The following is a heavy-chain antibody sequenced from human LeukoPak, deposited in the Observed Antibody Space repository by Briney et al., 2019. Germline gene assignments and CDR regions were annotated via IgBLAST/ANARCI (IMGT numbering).Heavy chain of an antibody. D-gene: IGHD3-3*01. CDR1: GGSISSGSYY. CDR3: ARDFWSGYYSWFDP. Sequence: PSQTLSLICTVSGGSISSGSYYWSWIRQPAGKGLEWIGRIYTSGSTNYNPSLKSRVTISVDTSKNQFSLKLSSVTAADTAVYYCARDFWSGYYSWFDPWGQGTLVTVSS. V-gene: IGHV4-61*02. J-gene: IGHJ5*02. CDR2: IYTSGST.